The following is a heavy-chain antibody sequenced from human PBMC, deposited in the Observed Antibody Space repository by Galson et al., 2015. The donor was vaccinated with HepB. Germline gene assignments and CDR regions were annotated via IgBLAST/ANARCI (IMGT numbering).Heavy chain of an antibody. J-gene: IGHJ4*02. V-gene: IGHV3-73*01. Sequence: SLRLSCAASGFTLSGSAMHWVRQASGKGLEWVGRIRSKANSYATAYAASVKGRFTISRDDSKNTAYLQMNSLKTEDTAVYYCTSQHYYDSSGYYVDYWGQGTLVTVSS. CDR1: GFTLSGSA. D-gene: IGHD3-22*01. CDR3: TSQHYYDSSGYYVDY. CDR2: IRSKANSYAT.